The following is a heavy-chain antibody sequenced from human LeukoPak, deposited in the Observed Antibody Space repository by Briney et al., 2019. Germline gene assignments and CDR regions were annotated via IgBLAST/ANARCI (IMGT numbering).Heavy chain of an antibody. J-gene: IGHJ4*02. CDR2: ISSSGSTV. D-gene: IGHD3-10*01. Sequence: PGGSLRLSCAASGFTFNNYEMNWVRQAPGKGLEWVSYISSSGSTVYYADSVKGRFTISRDNAKTSLYLQMNSLRAEDTAVYYCARHNYYSAWGQGTLVTVSS. CDR1: GFTFNNYE. CDR3: ARHNYYSA. V-gene: IGHV3-48*03.